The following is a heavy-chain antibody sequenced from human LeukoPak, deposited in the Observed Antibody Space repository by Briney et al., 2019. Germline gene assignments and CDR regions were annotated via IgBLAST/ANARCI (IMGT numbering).Heavy chain of an antibody. CDR2: ISSSSRYI. CDR3: ARDREEDYYMDV. J-gene: IGHJ6*03. V-gene: IGHV3-21*01. CDR1: GFTFNRYS. Sequence: GGSLRLSCAASGFTFNRYSMNWVRQVPGKGLEWVSSISSSSRYIYYADSVKGRFTISRDNAKNSLYLQMNSLRAEDTAVYYCARDREEDYYMDVWGKGTTVTVSS.